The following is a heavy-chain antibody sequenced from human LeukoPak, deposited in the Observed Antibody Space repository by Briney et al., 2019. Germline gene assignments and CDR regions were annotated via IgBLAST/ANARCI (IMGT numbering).Heavy chain of an antibody. CDR1: GGSISSYY. D-gene: IGHD5-18*01. CDR3: AGGYSYGQFDY. V-gene: IGHV4-59*01. J-gene: IGHJ4*02. CDR2: IYYSGST. Sequence: PSETLSLTCTVSGGSISSYYWSLIRQPPGKGLEWIGYIYYSGSTNYNPSLKSRVTISVDTSKNQFSLKLSSVTAADTAVYYCAGGYSYGQFDYWGQGTLVTVSS.